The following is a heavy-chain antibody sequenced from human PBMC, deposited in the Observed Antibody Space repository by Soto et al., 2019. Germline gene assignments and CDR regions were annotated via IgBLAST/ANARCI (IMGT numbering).Heavy chain of an antibody. CDR2: INPSGGST. Sequence: VASVKVSCKASGYTFTSYYMHWVRQAPGQGLEWMGIINPSGGSTSYAQKFQGRVTMTRDTSTSTVYMELSSLRSEDTAVYYCARESSVVVPAARANCLDPWGQGTLVTVYS. CDR1: GYTFTSYY. V-gene: IGHV1-46*01. D-gene: IGHD2-2*01. CDR3: ARESSVVVPAARANCLDP. J-gene: IGHJ5*02.